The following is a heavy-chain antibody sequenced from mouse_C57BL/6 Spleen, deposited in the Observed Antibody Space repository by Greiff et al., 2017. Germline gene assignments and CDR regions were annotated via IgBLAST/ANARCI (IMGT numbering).Heavy chain of an antibody. V-gene: IGHV1-82*01. CDR2: IYPGDGDT. CDR3: STHYYGSSYVPYYFAMDY. D-gene: IGHD1-1*01. J-gene: IGHJ4*01. Sequence: VQLQQSGPELVKPGASVKISCKASGYAFSSSWMNWVKQRPGKGLEWIGRIYPGDGDTNYNGKFKGKATLTADKASSTAYMQLSSLTSEDSAVYFCSTHYYGSSYVPYYFAMDYWGQGTSVTGSS. CDR1: GYAFSSSW.